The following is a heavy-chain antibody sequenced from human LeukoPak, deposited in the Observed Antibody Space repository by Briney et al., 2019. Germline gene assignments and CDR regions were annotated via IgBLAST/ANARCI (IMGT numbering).Heavy chain of an antibody. J-gene: IGHJ4*02. Sequence: SVKVSCKASGGTFSSYAISWVRQAPGQGLEWMGRIIPIFGTANYAQKFQGRVTITTDESTSTAYMELSSLRSEDTAVYYCARDYARRGSWEYYFDYWGRGTLVTVSS. CDR3: ARDYARRGSWEYYFDY. V-gene: IGHV1-69*05. D-gene: IGHD1-26*01. CDR2: IIPIFGTA. CDR1: GGTFSSYA.